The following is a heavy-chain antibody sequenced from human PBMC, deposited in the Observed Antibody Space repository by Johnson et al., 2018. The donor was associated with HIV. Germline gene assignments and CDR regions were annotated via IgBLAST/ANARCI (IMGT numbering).Heavy chain of an antibody. V-gene: IGHV3-11*06. Sequence: QVQLVASVGGLVKPGGSLRLSCAASGFTFSDYYMSWIRQDPGTGLEWVSTIGAGGERADYTDSVKGRFSISRDNSKNTLYMQVISLRAEDTTVYYCACLAHDAFDIWGKGTMVTVSS. D-gene: IGHD3-16*01. CDR3: ACLAHDAFDI. J-gene: IGHJ3*02. CDR1: GFTFSDYY. CDR2: IGAGGERA.